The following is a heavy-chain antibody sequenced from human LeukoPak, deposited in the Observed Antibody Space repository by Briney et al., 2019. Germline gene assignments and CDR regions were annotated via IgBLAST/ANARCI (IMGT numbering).Heavy chain of an antibody. V-gene: IGHV4-39*07. CDR2: IYYSGST. D-gene: IGHD3-10*01. CDR1: GGSISSSSYY. CDR3: ARGIGITMVRGVTDYLPHFDY. Sequence: PSETLSLTCTVSGGSISSSSYYWGWIRQPPGKGLEWIGSIYYSGSTYYNPSLKSRVTISVDTSKNQFSLKLSSVTAADTAVYYCARGIGITMVRGVTDYLPHFDYWGQGTLVTVSS. J-gene: IGHJ4*02.